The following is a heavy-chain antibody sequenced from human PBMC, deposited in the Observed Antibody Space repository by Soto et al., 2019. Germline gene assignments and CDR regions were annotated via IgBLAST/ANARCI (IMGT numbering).Heavy chain of an antibody. CDR1: GYTFTSYG. D-gene: IGHD2-8*01. CDR2: ISAYNGNT. Sequence: QVQLVQSGAEVKKPGASVKVSCKASGYTFTSYGISWVRQAPGQGLEWMGWISAYNGNTNYAQKLQGRVTMTTDTSTSPAYMELRSLRSDDTAVYYCARGHIVLMVYATDYGMDLWGQGTTVTVSS. CDR3: ARGHIVLMVYATDYGMDL. V-gene: IGHV1-18*01. J-gene: IGHJ6*02.